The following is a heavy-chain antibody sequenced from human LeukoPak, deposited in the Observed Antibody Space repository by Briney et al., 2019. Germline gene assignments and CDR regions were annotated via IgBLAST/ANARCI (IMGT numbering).Heavy chain of an antibody. Sequence: GGSLRLSCAASGFTLSSYGMHWVRQAPGKGLEWVAVISYDGSNKYYADSVKGRFTISRDNSKNTLYLQMNSLRAEDTAVYYCAKDVGSGSYYSDYWGQGTLVTVSS. D-gene: IGHD1-26*01. V-gene: IGHV3-30*18. CDR3: AKDVGSGSYYSDY. CDR2: ISYDGSNK. CDR1: GFTLSSYG. J-gene: IGHJ4*02.